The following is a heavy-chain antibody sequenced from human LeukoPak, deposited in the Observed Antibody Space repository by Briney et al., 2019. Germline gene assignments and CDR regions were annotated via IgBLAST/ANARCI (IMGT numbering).Heavy chain of an antibody. J-gene: IGHJ4*02. Sequence: GGSQRLSCAASGFTFSRHWMSWVRQTPGKGLERVAHMNQDGSAIYYVDSVKGRFTISRDNAKNSLCLQMTGLTVADTAVYYCARTVPGYPDDYFDYWGQGTLVTVSS. V-gene: IGHV3-7*01. CDR2: MNQDGSAI. CDR3: ARTVPGYPDDYFDY. D-gene: IGHD6-19*01. CDR1: GFTFSRHW.